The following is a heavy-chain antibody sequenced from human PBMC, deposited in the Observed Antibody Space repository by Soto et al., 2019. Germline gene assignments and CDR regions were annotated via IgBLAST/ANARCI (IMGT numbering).Heavy chain of an antibody. CDR1: GLTFSSYG. CDR2: ISYDGSNK. J-gene: IGHJ4*02. Sequence: GGSLRLSCAASGLTFSSYGMHWVRQAPGKGLEWVAVISYDGSNKYYADSVKGRFTISRDNSKNTLYLQMNSLRAEDTAVYYCARTIVNSSGWYDFDYWGQGTLVTVSS. V-gene: IGHV3-30*03. CDR3: ARTIVNSSGWYDFDY. D-gene: IGHD6-19*01.